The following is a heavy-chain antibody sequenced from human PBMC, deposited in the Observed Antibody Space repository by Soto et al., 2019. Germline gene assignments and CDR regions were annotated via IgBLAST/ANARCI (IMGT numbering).Heavy chain of an antibody. CDR2: ISGSGGST. Sequence: GGSLRLSCAASGFTFSSYAMSWVRQAPGKGLEWVSAISGSGGSTYYADSVKGRFTISRDNSKNTLYLQMNSLRAEDTAVYYCAKEGGIAVAGTPTLNPVDYWGQGTLVTVSS. D-gene: IGHD6-19*01. J-gene: IGHJ4*02. CDR3: AKEGGIAVAGTPTLNPVDY. CDR1: GFTFSSYA. V-gene: IGHV3-23*01.